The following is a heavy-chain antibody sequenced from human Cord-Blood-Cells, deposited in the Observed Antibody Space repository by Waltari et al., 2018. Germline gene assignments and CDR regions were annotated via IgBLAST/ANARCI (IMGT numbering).Heavy chain of an antibody. J-gene: IGHJ3*02. D-gene: IGHD2-2*01. CDR1: GGSISSSSYY. Sequence: QLQLQESGPGLVKPSETLSLTCTVSGGSISSSSYYWGWIRQPPGKGLEWIGSIYYSGGTYNNPSLKSRVTIAVDTSKNQFSLKLSSVTAADTAVYYCARNYCSSTSCDAFDIWGQGTMVTVSS. CDR2: IYYSGGT. CDR3: ARNYCSSTSCDAFDI. V-gene: IGHV4-39*01.